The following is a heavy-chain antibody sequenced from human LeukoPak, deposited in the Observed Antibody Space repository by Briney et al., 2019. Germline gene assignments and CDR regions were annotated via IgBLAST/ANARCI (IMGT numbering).Heavy chain of an antibody. CDR1: EFTFSGSA. CDR2: IRSKANSYAT. J-gene: IGHJ3*02. CDR3: TRSSGWLYDAFDI. Sequence: GGSLRLSCAASEFTFSGSAMHWVRQASGKGLEWVGRIRSKANSYATAYAASVKGRFTISRDDSKNTAYLQMNSLKTEDTAVYYCTRSSGWLYDAFDIWGQGTMVTVSS. D-gene: IGHD6-19*01. V-gene: IGHV3-73*01.